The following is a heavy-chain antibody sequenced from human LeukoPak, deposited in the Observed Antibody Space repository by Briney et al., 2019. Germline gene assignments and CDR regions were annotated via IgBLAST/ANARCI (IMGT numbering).Heavy chain of an antibody. CDR2: ISHDGSKR. Sequence: GGSLRLSCAASGFTFGSYDMHWVRQAPGKGLEWVALISHDGSKRYYGDSVKGRFAISRDNSKKSLYLQMNSLRPEDTAVYCCAKGSTNTLDNCGQGTLDTVSS. D-gene: IGHD2-8*01. J-gene: IGHJ4*02. CDR3: AKGSTNTLDN. V-gene: IGHV3-30*18. CDR1: GFTFGSYD.